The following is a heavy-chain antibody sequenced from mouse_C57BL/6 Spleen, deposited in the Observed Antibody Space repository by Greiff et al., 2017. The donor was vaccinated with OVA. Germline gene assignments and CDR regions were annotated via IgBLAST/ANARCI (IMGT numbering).Heavy chain of an antibody. CDR1: GCTFTSYG. J-gene: IGHJ2*01. Sequence: EVQRVESGAELVRPGSSVKMSCKTSGCTFTSYGINWVKQRPGQGLEWSGYIYIGNGYTEYNEKFKGKATLTSDTSSSTAYMQRSSLTSEDSAIYFCASEGSAGYVSYFDYWGQGTTLTVSS. V-gene: IGHV1-58*01. CDR3: ASEGSAGYVSYFDY. D-gene: IGHD3-2*02. CDR2: IYIGNGYT.